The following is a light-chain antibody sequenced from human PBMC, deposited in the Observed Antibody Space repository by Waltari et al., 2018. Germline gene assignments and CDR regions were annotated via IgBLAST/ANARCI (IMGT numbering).Light chain of an antibody. V-gene: IGKV1-33*01. Sequence: DIQMTQSPSSLAASVGDRVTITCQASQDITIYLNWYQQKPGKAPKLLIYDTSKLGTRVPSRFSGSGSGTHFTFTISSLQPEDIATYYCQVSFHFPLTFGGGTKLEIK. J-gene: IGKJ4*01. CDR3: QVSFHFPLT. CDR2: DTS. CDR1: QDITIY.